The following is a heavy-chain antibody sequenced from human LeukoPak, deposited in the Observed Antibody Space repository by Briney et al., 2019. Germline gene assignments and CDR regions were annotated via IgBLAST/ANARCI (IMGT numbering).Heavy chain of an antibody. V-gene: IGHV3-21*01. J-gene: IGHJ4*02. CDR1: GFTFSSYS. Sequence: GGSLRLSCAASGFTFSSYSMNWVRQAPGKGLEWVSSISSSSSYIYYADSVKGRFTISRDNAKNSLYLQMNSLRAEDTAVYYCARDTARGAEVDYWGQGTLVTVSS. CDR3: ARDTARGAEVDY. CDR2: ISSSSSYI. D-gene: IGHD3-10*01.